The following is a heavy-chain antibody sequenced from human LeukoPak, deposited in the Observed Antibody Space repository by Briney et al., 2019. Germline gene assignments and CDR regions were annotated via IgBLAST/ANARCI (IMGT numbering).Heavy chain of an antibody. CDR1: GGSFSGYY. CDR2: INHSGST. J-gene: IGHJ4*02. Sequence: SETLSLTCAVYGGSFSGYYWSWIRQPPGKGLEWIGEINHSGSTNYNPSRKSRVTISVDTSKNQFSLKLSSVTAADTAVYYCARATYSSSWFYWGQGTLVTVSS. V-gene: IGHV4-34*01. D-gene: IGHD6-13*01. CDR3: ARATYSSSWFY.